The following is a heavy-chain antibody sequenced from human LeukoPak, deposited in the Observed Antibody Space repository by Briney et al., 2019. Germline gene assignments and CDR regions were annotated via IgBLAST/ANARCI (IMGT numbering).Heavy chain of an antibody. Sequence: SETLSLTCTVSGGSISSYYWSWIRQPAGKGLEWIGRIYTSGSTNYNPSLKSRVTISVDTSKNQFSLKLSSVTAADTAVYYCARVGYYYDSSGYYFNDYWGQGTLVTVSS. V-gene: IGHV4-4*07. CDR2: IYTSGST. CDR3: ARVGYYYDSSGYYFNDY. CDR1: GGSISSYY. D-gene: IGHD3-22*01. J-gene: IGHJ4*02.